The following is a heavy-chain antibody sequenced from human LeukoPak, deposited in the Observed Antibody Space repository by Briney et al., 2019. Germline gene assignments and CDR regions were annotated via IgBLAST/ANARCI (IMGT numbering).Heavy chain of an antibody. V-gene: IGHV3-9*01. J-gene: IGHJ4*02. CDR1: GFTFDDYA. D-gene: IGHD6-19*01. Sequence: PGGSLRLSCAASGFTFDDYAMHWVRQAPGKGLEWVSGISWNGGSIGYADSVKGRFTISRDNAKNSLNLQMNSLRAEDTALYYCAKDKNGYSSGWYGDWGQGTLVTVSS. CDR2: ISWNGGSI. CDR3: AKDKNGYSSGWYGD.